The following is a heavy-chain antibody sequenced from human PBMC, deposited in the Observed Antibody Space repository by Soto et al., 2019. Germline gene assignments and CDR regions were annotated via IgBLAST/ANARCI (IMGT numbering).Heavy chain of an antibody. CDR3: ARGGGTYYYDSSGLFDY. CDR1: GGSISSYY. Sequence: SETLSLTCTVSGGSISSYYWSWIRQPPGKGLEWIGYIYYSGSTNYNPSLKSRVTISVDTYKNQSSLKLSSVTAADTAVYYCARGGGTYYYDSSGLFDYWGQGTLVTVSS. D-gene: IGHD3-22*01. J-gene: IGHJ4*02. V-gene: IGHV4-59*01. CDR2: IYYSGST.